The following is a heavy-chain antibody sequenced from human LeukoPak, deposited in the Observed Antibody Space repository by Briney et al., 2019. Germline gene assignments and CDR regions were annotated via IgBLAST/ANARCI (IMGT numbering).Heavy chain of an antibody. CDR2: INPNSDGT. CDR3: ARGYYYGSGSPTNWFDP. J-gene: IGHJ5*02. CDR1: GYTFTGYY. D-gene: IGHD3-10*01. V-gene: IGHV1-2*02. Sequence: ASVKVSCKASGYTFTGYYMHWVRQAPGQGLEWMGWINPNSDGTNYAQKFQGRVTVTRDTSISTAYMELSRLRSDDTAVYYCARGYYYGSGSPTNWFDPWGQGTLVTVSS.